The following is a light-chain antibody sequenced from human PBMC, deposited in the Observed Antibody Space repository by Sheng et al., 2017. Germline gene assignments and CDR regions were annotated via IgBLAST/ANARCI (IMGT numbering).Light chain of an antibody. Sequence: QSVLTQPPSVSGAPGQRVTISCTGSSSNIGAGYDVHWYQQLPGTAPKLLIYGNSNRPSGVPDRFSGSKSGTSASLAITGLQAEDEADYYCAAWDDSLNVHVFGTGTKVTVL. V-gene: IGLV1-40*01. CDR2: GNS. CDR1: SSNIGAGYD. CDR3: AAWDDSLNVHV. J-gene: IGLJ1*01.